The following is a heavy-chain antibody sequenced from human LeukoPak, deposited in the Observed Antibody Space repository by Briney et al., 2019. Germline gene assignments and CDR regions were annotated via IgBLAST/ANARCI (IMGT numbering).Heavy chain of an antibody. CDR3: ARDQDGGKYYYESSGYAH. V-gene: IGHV3-21*01. Sequence: PGGSLRLSCAASGFTFSSYGLNWVRQAPGKGLEWVSTISSGGHIYYEDSVKGRFTISRDNAKNSLYLQMNSLRAEDTAVYYCARDQDGGKYYYESSGYAHCGHGILVTVSS. J-gene: IGHJ4*01. D-gene: IGHD3-22*01. CDR1: GFTFSSYG. CDR2: ISSGGHI.